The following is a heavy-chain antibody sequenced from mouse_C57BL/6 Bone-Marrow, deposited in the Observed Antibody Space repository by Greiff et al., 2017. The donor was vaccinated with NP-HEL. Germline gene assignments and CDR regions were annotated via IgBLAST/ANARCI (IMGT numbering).Heavy chain of an antibody. CDR1: GYAFTNYL. V-gene: IGHV1-54*01. Sequence: VQLQQSGAELVRPGTSVKVSCKASGYAFTNYLIEWVKQRPGQGLEWIGVINPGSGGTNYNEKFKGKATLTADKSSSTAYMQLSSLTSEDSAVYFCARDYYYGSSPFDYGGQGTTLTVSS. CDR2: INPGSGGT. CDR3: ARDYYYGSSPFDY. D-gene: IGHD1-1*01. J-gene: IGHJ2*01.